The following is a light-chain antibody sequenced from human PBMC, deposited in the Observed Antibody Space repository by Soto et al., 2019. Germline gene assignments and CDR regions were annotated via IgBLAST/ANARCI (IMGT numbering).Light chain of an antibody. CDR3: QQCRNWPLT. J-gene: IGKJ4*01. CDR2: DAS. V-gene: IGKV3-15*01. CDR1: QNVYNN. Sequence: EIVMTQSPATLSVSPGEGATLSCKASQNVYNNLAWYQQRPGQPPRLLIYDASTRATGISARFSGSGHGTEFTPTISSLQTEDVAVYFCQQCRNWPLTFGGGTKVEIK.